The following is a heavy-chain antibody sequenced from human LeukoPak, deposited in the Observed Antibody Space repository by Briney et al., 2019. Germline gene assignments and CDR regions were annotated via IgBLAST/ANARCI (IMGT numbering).Heavy chain of an antibody. Sequence: GGSLRLSCAASGFSFNTYAMSWVRQAPGKGLEWVGHIKEDGSSQNYADSVKGRFTISRDNAKSSLHLQMNDLRAEDTAMYYCVKDSGWFHFDSWGQGTLVTVSS. CDR2: IKEDGSSQ. D-gene: IGHD6-19*01. J-gene: IGHJ4*02. CDR3: VKDSGWFHFDS. V-gene: IGHV3-7*03. CDR1: GFSFNTYA.